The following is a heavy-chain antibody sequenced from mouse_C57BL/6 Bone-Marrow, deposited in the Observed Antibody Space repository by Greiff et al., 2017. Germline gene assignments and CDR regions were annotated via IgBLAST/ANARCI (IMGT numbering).Heavy chain of an antibody. CDR2: IYPRSGIT. V-gene: IGHV1-81*01. J-gene: IGHJ4*01. CDR3: ANYCGLSAMDY. Sequence: VQLKQSGAELARPGASVKLSCKASGYTFTSYGISWVKQRTGQGLEWIGEIYPRSGITYYNEKFTGKATLTADKYSSTAYMELRSLTSEDSAVYFCANYCGLSAMDYWGQGTSVTVSS. CDR1: GYTFTSYG. D-gene: IGHD1-1*01.